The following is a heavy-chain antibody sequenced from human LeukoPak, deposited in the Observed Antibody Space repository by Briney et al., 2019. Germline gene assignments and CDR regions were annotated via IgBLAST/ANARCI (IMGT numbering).Heavy chain of an antibody. CDR1: GFIVTTNY. CDR2: IYSGGST. CDR3: ARVRDSAMAYVDY. Sequence: GGSLRLSCAASGFIVTTNYMSWVRQAPGKGLEWVSVIYSGGSTYYADSVKGRFTISRHNSKNTLYLQMNSPRGEDTAVYYCARVRDSAMAYVDYWGQGTLVTVSS. J-gene: IGHJ4*02. V-gene: IGHV3-53*04. D-gene: IGHD5-18*01.